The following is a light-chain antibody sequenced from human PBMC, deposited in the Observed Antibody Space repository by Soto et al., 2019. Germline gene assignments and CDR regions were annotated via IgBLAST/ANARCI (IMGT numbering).Light chain of an antibody. J-gene: IGKJ1*01. V-gene: IGKV1-39*01. CDR3: QQYAGSPRT. CDR2: AAS. Sequence: IQITPYPSSPSSSVGDRITITFRASQSISSYLNWYQQKPGKAPKLLIYAASSLQSGVPSRFSGSGSGTDFTLTISRLEPEDFAVYFCQQYAGSPRTFGQGTKVDIK. CDR1: QSISSY.